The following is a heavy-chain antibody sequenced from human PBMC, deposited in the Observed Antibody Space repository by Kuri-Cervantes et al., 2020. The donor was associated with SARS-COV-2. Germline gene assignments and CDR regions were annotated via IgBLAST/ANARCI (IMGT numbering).Heavy chain of an antibody. CDR2: ISSSSSYT. CDR3: VRVLVRGLMSRRYFDF. V-gene: IGHV3-11*06. CDR1: GFTFGDYY. J-gene: IGHJ4*02. D-gene: IGHD3-10*01. Sequence: GESLKISCTASGFTFGDYYMSWIRQAPGKGLEWVSYISSSSSYTNYADSVKGRFTISRDNARNSLYLEMNSLGVEDTALYYCVRVLVRGLMSRRYFDFWGQGTLVTDSS.